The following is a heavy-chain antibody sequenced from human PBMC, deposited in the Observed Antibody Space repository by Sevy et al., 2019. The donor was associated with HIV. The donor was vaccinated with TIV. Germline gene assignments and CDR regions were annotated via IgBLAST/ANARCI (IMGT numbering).Heavy chain of an antibody. CDR3: ASQPGYRSTYYGFSLSRTFDS. D-gene: IGHD6-19*01. CDR2: IHYSGST. V-gene: IGHV4-39*01. J-gene: IGHJ4*02. Sequence: LRETLSLTCSVSGGSISSSIYYWGWIRQSPGKGLEWFGSIHYSGSTYYNPSLKSRVTVSVDTSRSHFSLKVTSVAASDTAVYFCASQPGYRSTYYGFSLSRTFDSWGPGTLVTVSS. CDR1: GGSISSSIYY.